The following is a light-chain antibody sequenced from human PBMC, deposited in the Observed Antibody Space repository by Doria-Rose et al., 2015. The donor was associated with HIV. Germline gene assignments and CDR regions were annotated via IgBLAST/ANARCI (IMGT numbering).Light chain of an antibody. CDR1: QGISSY. CDR2: AAS. Sequence: STGDRVTITCRASQGISSYLAWYQQKPGKAPNLLIYAASTLQSGVPSGFGGSGSGTDFTLTISCLQSEDFATYYCQQYYSYPRAFGQGTRLEIK. V-gene: IGKV1-8*01. CDR3: QQYYSYPRA. J-gene: IGKJ5*01.